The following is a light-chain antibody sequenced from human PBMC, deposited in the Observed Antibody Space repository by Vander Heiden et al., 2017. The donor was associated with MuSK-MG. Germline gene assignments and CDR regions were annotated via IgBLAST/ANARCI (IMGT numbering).Light chain of an antibody. CDR2: GAS. Sequence: EVVLTQSPATLSVSPGDTATLSCRASQRININLAWYQQKPGQGPRLLISGASSRATGIPDRFSGSGCGTEFTLTISSRQSEDFAVYSCQQHNNWPPLTFGGGTKVEIK. J-gene: IGKJ4*01. V-gene: IGKV3-15*01. CDR3: QQHNNWPPLT. CDR1: QRININ.